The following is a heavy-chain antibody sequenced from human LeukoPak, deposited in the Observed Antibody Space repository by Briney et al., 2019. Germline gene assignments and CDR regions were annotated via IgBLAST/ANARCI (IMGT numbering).Heavy chain of an antibody. CDR3: ARGPRGYYDSSGYLTDDAFDI. CDR2: IGTAGDT. CDR1: GFTFSSYD. J-gene: IGHJ3*02. Sequence: GGSLRLSCAASGFTFSSYDMHWVRRATGKGLEWVSAIGTAGDTYYPGSVKGRFTISRENAKNSLYLQMNSLRAGDTAVYYCARGPRGYYDSSGYLTDDAFDIWGQGTMVIVSS. D-gene: IGHD3-22*01. V-gene: IGHV3-13*01.